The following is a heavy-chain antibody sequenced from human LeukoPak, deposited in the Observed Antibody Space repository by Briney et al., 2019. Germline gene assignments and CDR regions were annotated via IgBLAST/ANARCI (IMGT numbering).Heavy chain of an antibody. J-gene: IGHJ6*03. Sequence: ASVKVSCKASGYTFTSYGIIWVRQAPGQGLEWMGWISAYNGNTNYAQKLQGRVTMTTDTSTSTAYMELRSLRSDDTAVYYCARERWLRHRGPYYYMDVWGKGTTVTVSS. V-gene: IGHV1-18*01. CDR1: GYTFTSYG. CDR3: ARERWLRHRGPYYYMDV. D-gene: IGHD5-24*01. CDR2: ISAYNGNT.